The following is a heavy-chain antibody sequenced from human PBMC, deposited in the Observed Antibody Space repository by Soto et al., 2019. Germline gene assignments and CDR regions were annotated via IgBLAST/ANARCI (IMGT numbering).Heavy chain of an antibody. CDR3: AREGRIVVVPANYYYYMNV. V-gene: IGHV4-31*03. CDR2: IYYSGST. Sequence: PSETLSLTCTVSGGSISSGGYYWSWISQHPGKGLEWIGYIYYSGSTYYNPSLKSRVTISVDTSKNQFSLKLSSVTAADTAVYYFAREGRIVVVPANYYYYMNVWGKGTTVTVSS. J-gene: IGHJ6*03. D-gene: IGHD2-2*01. CDR1: GGSISSGGYY.